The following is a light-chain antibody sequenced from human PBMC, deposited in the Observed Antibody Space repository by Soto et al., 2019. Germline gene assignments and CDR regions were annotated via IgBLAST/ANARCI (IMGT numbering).Light chain of an antibody. J-gene: IGKJ1*01. Sequence: EIVLTQSPGTLSLSPGERATLSCRASQSVTSNSLAWYQQKPGQAPRLVMYGGFSRPTGIPDRLSGSGSGTAFTLTISSLEPEDFAVYYGQYYCGSSWTFGQGTKVEIK. CDR3: QYYCGSSWT. V-gene: IGKV3-20*01. CDR2: GGF. CDR1: QSVTSNS.